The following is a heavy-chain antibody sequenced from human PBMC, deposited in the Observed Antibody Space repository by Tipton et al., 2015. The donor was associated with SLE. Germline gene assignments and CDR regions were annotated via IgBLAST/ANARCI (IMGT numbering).Heavy chain of an antibody. CDR1: GFTFSSYS. J-gene: IGHJ4*02. CDR3: TTDFQVWWTVDY. D-gene: IGHD2-21*01. V-gene: IGHV3-21*03. Sequence: SLRLSCAASGFTFSSYSMNWVRQAPGKGLEWVSSISSSSSYIYYADSVKGRFTISRDNAKNSLYLQMNSLKTEDTAVYYCTTDFQVWWTVDYWGQGTLVTVSS. CDR2: ISSSSSYI.